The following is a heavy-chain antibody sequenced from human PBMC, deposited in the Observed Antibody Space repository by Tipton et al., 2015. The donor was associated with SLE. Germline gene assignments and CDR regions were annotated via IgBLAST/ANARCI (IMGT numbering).Heavy chain of an antibody. CDR3: ARRYGDYDGFDY. J-gene: IGHJ4*02. CDR2: IYHDGRT. Sequence: TLSLTCTVSGGSISSYYWSWIRQSPGKGLEWIGSIYHDGRTYYNPSLKSRVTISIDTSKNQFSLKLSSVTAADTAVYYCARRYGDYDGFDYWGQGTLVTVSS. V-gene: IGHV4-59*08. CDR1: GGSISSYY. D-gene: IGHD4-17*01.